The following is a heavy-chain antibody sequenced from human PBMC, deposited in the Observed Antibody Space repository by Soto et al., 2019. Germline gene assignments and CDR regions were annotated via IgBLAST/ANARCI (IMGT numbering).Heavy chain of an antibody. D-gene: IGHD3-3*01. CDR3: ARDYRYDFWSGYYSYYYYGMDV. J-gene: IGHJ6*02. V-gene: IGHV3-33*01. Sequence: GGSLRLSCAASGFAFSSYGMHWVRQAPGKGLEWVAVIWYDGSNKYYADSVKGRFTISRDNSKNTLYLQMNSLRAEDTAVYYCARDYRYDFWSGYYSYYYYGMDVWGQGTTVT. CDR1: GFAFSSYG. CDR2: IWYDGSNK.